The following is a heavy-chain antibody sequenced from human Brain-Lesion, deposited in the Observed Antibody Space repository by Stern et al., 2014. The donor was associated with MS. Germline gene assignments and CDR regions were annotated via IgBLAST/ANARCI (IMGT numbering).Heavy chain of an antibody. Sequence: QVQLVESGPGLVKPSQTLSLSCTVSGGSISSGGYYWSWIRQPAGKGLEWIGRIFNSGRTSYNPSLKSRGTISIEKSKNQFSLRLNSMTAADTAVYYCARGRVVPGFQYYATDVWGQGTTVIVSS. J-gene: IGHJ6*02. D-gene: IGHD2-2*01. CDR3: ARGRVVPGFQYYATDV. V-gene: IGHV4-61*02. CDR1: GGSISSGGYY. CDR2: IFNSGRT.